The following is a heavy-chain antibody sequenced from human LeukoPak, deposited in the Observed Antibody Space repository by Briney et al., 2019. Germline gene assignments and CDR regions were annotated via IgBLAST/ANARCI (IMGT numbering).Heavy chain of an antibody. CDR1: GGSISSGGYY. CDR2: IYHSGST. J-gene: IGHJ4*02. CDR3: ASGPYSSSWYDYYFDY. Sequence: SETLSLTCTVFGGSISSGGYYWSWIRQPPGKGLEWIGYIYHSGSTYYNPSLKSRVTISVDRSKNQFSLKLSSVTAADTAVYYCASGPYSSSWYDYYFDYWGQGTLVTVSS. V-gene: IGHV4-30-2*01. D-gene: IGHD6-13*01.